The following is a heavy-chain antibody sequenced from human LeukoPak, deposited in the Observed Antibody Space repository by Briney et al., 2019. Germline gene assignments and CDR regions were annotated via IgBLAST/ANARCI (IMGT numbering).Heavy chain of an antibody. CDR2: IYYSGST. Sequence: SETLSLTCTVSGGSISSNSYYWGWIRQPPGKGLEWGGSIYYSGSTYYNPSLKRRVTISVDTSKNQFSLKLSSVTAADTAVYYCARHLSTVVTNFDYWGQGTLVTVSS. CDR1: GGSISSNSYY. J-gene: IGHJ4*02. D-gene: IGHD4-23*01. CDR3: ARHLSTVVTNFDY. V-gene: IGHV4-39*01.